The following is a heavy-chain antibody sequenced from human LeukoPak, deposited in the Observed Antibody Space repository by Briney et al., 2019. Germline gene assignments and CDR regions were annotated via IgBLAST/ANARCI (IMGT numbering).Heavy chain of an antibody. CDR3: AKAGSYWDFDY. J-gene: IGHJ4*02. V-gene: IGHV3-23*01. Sequence: GGSLRLSCAASGFTFTSYAMSCVRQAPGKGLEWVSAISGSVGSTYFADSVKGRFTISRDNSKNTLYLQMNSLRAEDTAVYYCAKAGSYWDFDYWGQGTLVIVSS. CDR1: GFTFTSYA. CDR2: ISGSVGST. D-gene: IGHD1-26*01.